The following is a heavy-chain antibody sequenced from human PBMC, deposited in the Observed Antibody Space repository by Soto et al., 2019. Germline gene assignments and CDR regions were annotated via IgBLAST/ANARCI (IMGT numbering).Heavy chain of an antibody. CDR3: ASGPYDSSGYRY. V-gene: IGHV3-21*01. J-gene: IGHJ4*02. D-gene: IGHD3-22*01. CDR1: GFTFSSYS. CDR2: ISSSSSYI. Sequence: EVQLVESGGGLVKPGGSLRLSCAASGFTFSSYSMNWVRQAPGKGLEWVSSISSSSSYIYYADSVKGRFTISRDNAKNSLYLQMNSLGAEDTAVYYCASGPYDSSGYRYWGQGTLVTVSS.